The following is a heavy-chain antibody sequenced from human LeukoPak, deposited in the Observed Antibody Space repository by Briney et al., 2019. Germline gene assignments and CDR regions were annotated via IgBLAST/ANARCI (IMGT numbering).Heavy chain of an antibody. CDR1: GGSFSGYY. V-gene: IGHV4-34*01. J-gene: IGHJ5*02. CDR2: INHSGST. CDR3: ARETRAYCGGDCYSDWFDP. D-gene: IGHD2-21*02. Sequence: SETLSLTCAVYGGSFSGYYWSWIRQPPGKGLEWIGEINHSGSTNYNPSLKSRVTISVDTSKNQFSLRLSSVTAADTAVYYCARETRAYCGGDCYSDWFDPWGQGTLVTVSS.